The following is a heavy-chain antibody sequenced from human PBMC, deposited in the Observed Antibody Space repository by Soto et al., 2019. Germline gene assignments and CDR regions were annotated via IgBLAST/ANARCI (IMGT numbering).Heavy chain of an antibody. CDR3: RSGYDLKYYYYYYMDV. Sequence: GGSLRLSCAASGFTFSNAWMSWVRQAPGKGLEWVGRIKSKTDGGTTDYAAPVKGRFTISRDDSKNTLYLQMNSLKTEDTAVYYCRSGYDLKYYYYYYMDVWGKGTTVTVSS. J-gene: IGHJ6*03. D-gene: IGHD5-12*01. CDR2: IKSKTDGGTT. V-gene: IGHV3-15*01. CDR1: GFTFSNAW.